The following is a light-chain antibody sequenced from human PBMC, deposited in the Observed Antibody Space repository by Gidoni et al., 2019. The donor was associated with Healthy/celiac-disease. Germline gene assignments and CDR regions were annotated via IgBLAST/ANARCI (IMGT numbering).Light chain of an antibody. CDR2: VAS. Sequence: EIVLPQSPGTLSLSQGERATLSFRASQSVSSSYLAWYKQKPGQAPRLLIYVASSRATGIPDRCSGSGSGTDFTLTISRLEPEEFAGYYCQQYGSAPSITFGPGTKVDIK. CDR1: QSVSSSY. CDR3: QQYGSAPSIT. V-gene: IGKV3-20*01. J-gene: IGKJ3*01.